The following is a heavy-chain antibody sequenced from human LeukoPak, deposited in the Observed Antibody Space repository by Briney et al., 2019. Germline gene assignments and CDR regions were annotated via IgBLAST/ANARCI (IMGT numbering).Heavy chain of an antibody. CDR2: ISGSGGST. V-gene: IGHV3-23*01. J-gene: IGHJ4*02. D-gene: IGHD6-19*01. CDR3: ARDTGIAVAGSTYDY. CDR1: GFTFSSYA. Sequence: SGGSLRLSCAASGFTFSSYAMSWVRQAPGKGLEWVSAISGSGGSTYYADSVKGRFTISRDNAKNSLYLQMNSLRAEDTAVYYCARDTGIAVAGSTYDYWGQGTLVTVSS.